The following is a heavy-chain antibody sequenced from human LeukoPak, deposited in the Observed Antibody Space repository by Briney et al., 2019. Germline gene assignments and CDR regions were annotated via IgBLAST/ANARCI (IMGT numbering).Heavy chain of an antibody. J-gene: IGHJ4*02. CDR2: IYSGGST. Sequence: GGSLRLSCAASGFTFSSYAMSWVRQAPGKGLEWVSVIYSGGSTYYADSVKGRFTISRDNSKNTLYLQMNSLRAEDTAVYYCARTYSGYVDYWGQGTLVTVSS. V-gene: IGHV3-53*01. CDR3: ARTYSGYVDY. D-gene: IGHD5-12*01. CDR1: GFTFSSYA.